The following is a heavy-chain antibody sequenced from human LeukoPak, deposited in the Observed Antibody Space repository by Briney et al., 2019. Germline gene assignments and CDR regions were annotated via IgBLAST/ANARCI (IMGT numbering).Heavy chain of an antibody. V-gene: IGHV3-23*01. CDR2: ISGSGGST. J-gene: IGHJ4*02. CDR1: GFTFTTFW. Sequence: GGSLRLSCATSGFTFTTFWMHWVRQAPGKGLVWVSAISGSGGSTYYADSVKGRFTISRDNSKNTLYLQMNSLRAEDTAVYYCAKDALYWGQGTLVTVSS. CDR3: AKDALY.